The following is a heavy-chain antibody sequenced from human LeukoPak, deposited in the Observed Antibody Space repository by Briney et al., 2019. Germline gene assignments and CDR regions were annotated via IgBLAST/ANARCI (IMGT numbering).Heavy chain of an antibody. CDR2: IIPMLGIT. CDR3: ARDLGYYFDSSGPNFDD. D-gene: IGHD3-22*01. CDR1: GGTFSNYA. J-gene: IGHJ4*02. V-gene: IGHV1-69*04. Sequence: GASVKVSCKASGGTFSNYAFTWVRQAHGQGLEWMGRIIPMLGITNYAQTFQGRVTITADKSTSTAYMELSSLRSEDTAVYYCARDLGYYFDSSGPNFDDWGQGTLVTVSS.